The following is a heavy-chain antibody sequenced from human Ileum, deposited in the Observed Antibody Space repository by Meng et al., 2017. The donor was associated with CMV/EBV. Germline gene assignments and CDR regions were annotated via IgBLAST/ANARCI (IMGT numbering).Heavy chain of an antibody. CDR2: INHSGST. CDR3: AREYYYGSGSPP. J-gene: IGHJ4*02. Sequence: CAVYCGSFSRYYWSWIRRPPGEGLEWIGDINHSGSTNYNPSLKSRVTISVDTSKNQFSLKLSSVAAADTAVYYCAREYYYGSGSPPWGQGTLVTVSS. CDR1: CGSFSRYY. D-gene: IGHD3-10*01. V-gene: IGHV4-34*01.